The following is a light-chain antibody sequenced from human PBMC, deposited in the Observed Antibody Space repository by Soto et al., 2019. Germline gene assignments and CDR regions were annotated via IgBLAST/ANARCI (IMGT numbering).Light chain of an antibody. Sequence: VLTQPPSVSGAPGQRVTISCTGSSSNIGAGKDVHWYRQLPGAAPKFLISDSNHRPSGVPDRFSVSKSGASASLAITGLRAEDEGDYFCQSYGTSLSGLYVFGPGTKLTVL. V-gene: IGLV1-40*01. CDR3: QSYGTSLSGLYV. CDR1: SSNIGAGKD. CDR2: DSN. J-gene: IGLJ1*01.